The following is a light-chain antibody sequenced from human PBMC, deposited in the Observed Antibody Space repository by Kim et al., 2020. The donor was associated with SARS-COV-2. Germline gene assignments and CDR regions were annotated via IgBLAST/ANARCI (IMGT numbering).Light chain of an antibody. V-gene: IGKV3-11*01. Sequence: WSPGEKATPSGRASQSVNSNFAWYKYKPGQAPRLLIYDASKRATGIPARFSGSGFGTVFTLTISRLEPEDFAVYICLQRSNWPLTFGGGTKVDIK. CDR1: QSVNSN. CDR3: LQRSNWPLT. J-gene: IGKJ4*01. CDR2: DAS.